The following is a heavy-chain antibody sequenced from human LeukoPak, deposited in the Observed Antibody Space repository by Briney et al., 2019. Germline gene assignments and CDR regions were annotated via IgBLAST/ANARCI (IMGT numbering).Heavy chain of an antibody. J-gene: IGHJ4*02. CDR2: IKQDGSEK. CDR1: GFTFSTYW. CDR3: ARDFRGSLGY. Sequence: PGGSLRLSCAASGFTFSTYWMSWVRQAPGKGLEWVANIKQDGSEKYYVDSVKGRLSISRDNAKNSLYLQLNSLRAEDTAVYYCARDFRGSLGYWGQGPLVTVSS. D-gene: IGHD1-26*01. V-gene: IGHV3-7*01.